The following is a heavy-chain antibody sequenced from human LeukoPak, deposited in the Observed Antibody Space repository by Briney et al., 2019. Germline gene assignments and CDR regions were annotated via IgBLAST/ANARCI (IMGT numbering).Heavy chain of an antibody. CDR3: ARDNYAGANWFDP. J-gene: IGHJ5*02. CDR2: IIPIFGTA. V-gene: IGHV1-69*05. Sequence: RASVKVSCKASGYTFTGYYMHWVRQAPGQGLEWMGGIIPIFGTANYAQKFQGRVTITTDESTSTAYMELSSLRYEDTAVYYCARDNYAGANWFDPWGQGTLVTVSS. D-gene: IGHD1-7*01. CDR1: GYTFTGYY.